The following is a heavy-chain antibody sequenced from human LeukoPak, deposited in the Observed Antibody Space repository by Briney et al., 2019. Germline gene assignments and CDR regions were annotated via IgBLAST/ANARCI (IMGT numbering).Heavy chain of an antibody. D-gene: IGHD3-3*01. V-gene: IGHV1-18*01. CDR2: ISAYNGNT. CDR1: GYTFTSYG. CDR3: ARGSKYDFWSGYYLSHFDY. J-gene: IGHJ4*02. Sequence: ASVKVSCKASGYTFTSYGISWVRQAPGQGLEWMGWISAYNGNTNYAQKLQGRVTMTTDTSTSTAYMELRSLRSDDTAVYYCARGSKYDFWSGYYLSHFDYWGQGTLVTASS.